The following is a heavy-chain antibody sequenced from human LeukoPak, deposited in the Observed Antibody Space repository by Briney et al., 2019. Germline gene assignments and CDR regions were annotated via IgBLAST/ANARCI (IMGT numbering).Heavy chain of an antibody. D-gene: IGHD3-22*01. CDR1: GGTFSSYA. Sequence: ASVKVSCKASGGTFSSYAISWVRRAPGQGLGWMGGIIPIFGTANYAQKFQGTVTITADESTSTAYMELSSLRSEDTAVYYCARGRLYSDSSGYFRGGYYFDYWGQGTLVTVSS. CDR3: ARGRLYSDSSGYFRGGYYFDY. J-gene: IGHJ4*02. V-gene: IGHV1-69*13. CDR2: IIPIFGTA.